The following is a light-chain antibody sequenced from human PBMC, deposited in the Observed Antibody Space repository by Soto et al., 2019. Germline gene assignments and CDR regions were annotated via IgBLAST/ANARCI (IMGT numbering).Light chain of an antibody. Sequence: EIVLTQSPGTLSLSPGERATLSCRASQSVTSNYLAWYQQKPGQAPRLLIYAASSRATGIPDRFSGSGSGTDFTLTISRLEPEDFAAYYCQQYGRSAVFGPRTKVDIK. CDR3: QQYGRSAV. V-gene: IGKV3-20*01. J-gene: IGKJ3*01. CDR1: QSVTSNY. CDR2: AAS.